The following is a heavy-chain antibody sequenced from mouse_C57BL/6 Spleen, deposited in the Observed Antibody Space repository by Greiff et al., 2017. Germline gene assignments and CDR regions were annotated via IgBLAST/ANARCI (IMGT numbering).Heavy chain of an antibody. D-gene: IGHD4-1*01. V-gene: IGHV1-69*01. CDR2: IDPSDSYT. Sequence: QVQLQQPGAELVMPGASVKLSCKASGYTFTSYWMHWVKQRPGQGLEWIGEIDPSDSYTNYNQKFKGKSTLTVDKSSSTAYMQLSSLTSEDSAVYYCARLLTGTPYCAMDYWGQGTSVTVSS. CDR3: ARLLTGTPYCAMDY. CDR1: GYTFTSYW. J-gene: IGHJ4*01.